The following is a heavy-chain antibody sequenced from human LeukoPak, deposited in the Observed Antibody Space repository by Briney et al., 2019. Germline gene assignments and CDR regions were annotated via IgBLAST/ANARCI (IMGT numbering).Heavy chain of an antibody. CDR3: ARAANDGYNTILDY. J-gene: IGHJ4*02. CDR2: ISSGSIYI. Sequence: PSETLSLTCTVSSGSISTSNYYWGWVRQPPGKGLEWVSSISSGSIYIYYADSVKGRFTISRDNAKNSLYLQMSSLRAEDTAVYYCARAANDGYNTILDYWGQGTLVTVSS. D-gene: IGHD5-24*01. CDR1: SGSISTSNYY. V-gene: IGHV3-21*01.